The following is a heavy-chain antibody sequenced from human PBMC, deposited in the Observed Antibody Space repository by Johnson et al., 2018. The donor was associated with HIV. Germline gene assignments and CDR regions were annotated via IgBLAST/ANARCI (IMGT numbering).Heavy chain of an antibody. V-gene: IGHV3-15*01. D-gene: IGHD2-8*02. CDR2: IKSKTDGGTT. CDR3: AKHIVLVVYAIGAAFDI. Sequence: VQLVESGGGLVKPGGSLRLSCAASGFTFSNAWMSWVRQAPGKGLEWVGRIKSKTDGGTTDYAAPVKGRFPPTRDDSKNTRYLQMKSLGAEDTAVYYCAKHIVLVVYAIGAAFDIWGQGTMVTVSS. CDR1: GFTFSNAW. J-gene: IGHJ3*02.